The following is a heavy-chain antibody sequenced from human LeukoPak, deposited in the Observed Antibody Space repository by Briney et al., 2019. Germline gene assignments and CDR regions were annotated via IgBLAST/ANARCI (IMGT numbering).Heavy chain of an antibody. D-gene: IGHD3-10*01. CDR2: ISSSSSYI. CDR1: GFTFSSYS. V-gene: IGHV3-21*01. Sequence: GGSLRLSCAASGFTFSSYSMNWVRQAPGKGLEWVSSISSSSSYIYYADSVKGRFTISRDNAKNSLNLQMNSLRAEDTAVYYCARAYYYDSKNYYNPTSSFDYWGQGTLVTVAS. CDR3: ARAYYYDSKNYYNPTSSFDY. J-gene: IGHJ4*02.